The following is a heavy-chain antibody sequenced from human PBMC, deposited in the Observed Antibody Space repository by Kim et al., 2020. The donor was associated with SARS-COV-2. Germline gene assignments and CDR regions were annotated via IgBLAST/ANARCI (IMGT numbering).Heavy chain of an antibody. D-gene: IGHD3-3*01. V-gene: IGHV3-48*02. Sequence: GGSLRLSCAASGFTFSSYSMNWVRQAPGKGLEWVSYISSSSSTIYYADSVKGRFTISRDNAKNSLYLQMNSLRDEDTAVYYCAREIGRITIFGAHYGMDVWGQGTTVTVSS. CDR2: ISSSSSTI. CDR3: AREIGRITIFGAHYGMDV. J-gene: IGHJ6*02. CDR1: GFTFSSYS.